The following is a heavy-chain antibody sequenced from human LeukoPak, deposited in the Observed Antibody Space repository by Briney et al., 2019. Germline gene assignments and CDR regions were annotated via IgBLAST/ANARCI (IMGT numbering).Heavy chain of an antibody. V-gene: IGHV1-24*01. CDR2: FDPEDGET. Sequence: ASVRVSCKVSGYTLTELSMHWVRQAPGKGLEWMGGFDPEDGETIYAQKFQGRVTMTEDTSTDTAYMELSSLRSEDTAVYYCAIRRGSPVSFDYWGQGTLVTVSS. J-gene: IGHJ4*02. CDR1: GYTLTELS. CDR3: AIRRGSPVSFDY. D-gene: IGHD3-16*01.